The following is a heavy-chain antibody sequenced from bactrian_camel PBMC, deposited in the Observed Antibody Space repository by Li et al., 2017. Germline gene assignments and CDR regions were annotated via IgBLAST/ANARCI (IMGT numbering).Heavy chain of an antibody. CDR3: AADPARYYSGYYTMRNPGFGY. D-gene: IGHD2*01. J-gene: IGHJ6*01. V-gene: IGHV3-2*01. CDR1: GFTFSSYF. Sequence: HVQLVESGGGLVQPGGSLRLSCVASGFTFSSYFMSWVRQAPGKGLEWVSNIYAGNGGTDYADSVKGRFTISQDNANNTMDLQMNSLKPEDTAMYYCAADPARYYSGYYTMRNPGFGYWGQGTQVTVS. CDR2: IYAGNGGT.